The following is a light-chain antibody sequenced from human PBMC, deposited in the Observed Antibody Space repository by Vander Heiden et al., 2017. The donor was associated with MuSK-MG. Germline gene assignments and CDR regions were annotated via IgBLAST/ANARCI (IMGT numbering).Light chain of an antibody. V-gene: IGLV2-14*01. Sequence: QSALTQPASVSGSPGQSITISCTGTSSYVGGYNYVSWYQHHPGKAPKLMIYDVTNRPSGVSDRFSGSKSGNTASLTISGLQAEDEADYYCCSFTSSSILPYVFGTGTKVTVL. CDR1: SSYVGGYNY. CDR3: CSFTSSSILPYV. CDR2: DVT. J-gene: IGLJ1*01.